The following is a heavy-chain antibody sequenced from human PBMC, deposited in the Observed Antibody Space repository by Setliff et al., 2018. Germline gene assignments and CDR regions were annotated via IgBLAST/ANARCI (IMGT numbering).Heavy chain of an antibody. CDR2: VYYSGTT. J-gene: IGHJ4*02. CDR1: GGSISTYY. Sequence: PSETLSLTCTVSGGSISTYYWSWIRQTPVKGLEWIGYVYYSGTTNYNPLFKSRVTISVDRPKNQFSLKLSSVTAADTGVYYCARDSALHSYHYDSSGYLDNWGQGALVTVSS. CDR3: ARDSALHSYHYDSSGYLDN. V-gene: IGHV4-59*01. D-gene: IGHD3-22*01.